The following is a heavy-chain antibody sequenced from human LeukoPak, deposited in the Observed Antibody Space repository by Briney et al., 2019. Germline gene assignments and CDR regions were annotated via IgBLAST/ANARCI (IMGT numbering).Heavy chain of an antibody. Sequence: SETLSLTCTVSGGSISSSSYYWGWFRRPPGKGLEWMGGIYYSGSTYYNPSLKSRVTISVDTSKNQFSLKLSSVTAADTAVYYCARVTSAAWYYYDSSGYPLWGQGTMVTVSS. J-gene: IGHJ3*01. D-gene: IGHD3-22*01. CDR1: GGSISSSSYY. CDR3: ARVTSAAWYYYDSSGYPL. CDR2: IYYSGST. V-gene: IGHV4-39*07.